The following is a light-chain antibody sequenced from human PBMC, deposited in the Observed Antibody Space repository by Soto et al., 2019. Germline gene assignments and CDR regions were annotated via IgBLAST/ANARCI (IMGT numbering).Light chain of an antibody. CDR1: QSVSIY. CDR3: QQRSNWPPTIT. J-gene: IGKJ5*01. CDR2: DAS. V-gene: IGKV3-11*01. Sequence: EIVLAQSPATLSLSPGERATLSCRASQSVSIYLAWYQQKPGQAPRLLIYDASNSATGIPARFSGSGSGTDFTFTISSLEPEDFAVYYCQQRSNWPPTITFGQGTRLEIK.